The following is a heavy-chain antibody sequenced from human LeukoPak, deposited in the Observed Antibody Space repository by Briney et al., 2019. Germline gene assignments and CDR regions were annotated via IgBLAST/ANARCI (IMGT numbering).Heavy chain of an antibody. V-gene: IGHV3-23*01. D-gene: IGHD1-26*01. CDR1: GFIFTNHA. CDR3: ARDWEGLLNWFDP. CDR2: ISGGGRTT. J-gene: IGHJ5*02. Sequence: GGSLRLSCAASGFIFTNHAMSWVRQAPGKGRQWVSVISGGGRTTEYADSVKGRFTISRDNAKNSLYLQMNSLRAEDAAVYYCARDWEGLLNWFDPWGQGTLVTVSS.